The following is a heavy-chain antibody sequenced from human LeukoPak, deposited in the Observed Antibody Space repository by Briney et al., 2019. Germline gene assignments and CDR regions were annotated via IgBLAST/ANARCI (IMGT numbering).Heavy chain of an antibody. CDR2: INHSGRT. V-gene: IGHV4-34*01. J-gene: IGHJ6*02. CDR3: ASGRKGYDKLGRFGMDV. CDR1: GGSFSGYY. D-gene: IGHD3-9*01. Sequence: SETLSLTCAVYGGSFSGYYWRWIRQPPGKGLEWIGEINHSGRTNYNPSLKSRVTISVDTSKNQFSLKLSSVTAADTAVYYCASGRKGYDKLGRFGMDVWGQGTTVTVSS.